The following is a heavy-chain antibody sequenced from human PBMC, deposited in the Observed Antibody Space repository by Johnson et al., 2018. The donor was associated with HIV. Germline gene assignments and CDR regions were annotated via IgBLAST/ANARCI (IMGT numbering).Heavy chain of an antibody. Sequence: QVQLVESGGGVVQPGRSLRLSCAASGFTFSSYGMHWVRQAPGKGLEWVAVIWYDGRNKYYAESVTGRFTVSRANSKHKLYMQLNSLRTEDTAVYYCAREGVGTLVLGDEGAFDVWGQGTMVSVSS. CDR1: GFTFSSYG. D-gene: IGHD3-10*01. J-gene: IGHJ3*01. CDR2: IWYDGRNK. V-gene: IGHV3-33*01. CDR3: AREGVGTLVLGDEGAFDV.